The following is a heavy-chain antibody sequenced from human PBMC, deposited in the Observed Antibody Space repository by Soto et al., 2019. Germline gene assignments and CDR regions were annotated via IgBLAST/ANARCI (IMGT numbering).Heavy chain of an antibody. V-gene: IGHV1-2*04. CDR1: GYTFTGYY. CDR3: AREGLVGATPFYYHFGMDV. Sequence: GASVKVSCKASGYTFTGYYMHWVRQAPGQGLEWMGWINPNSGGTNYAQKFQGWVTMTRDTSISTAYMELSRLRSDDTAVYYCAREGLVGATPFYYHFGMDVWGQGTTVTVSS. CDR2: INPNSGGT. J-gene: IGHJ6*02. D-gene: IGHD1-26*01.